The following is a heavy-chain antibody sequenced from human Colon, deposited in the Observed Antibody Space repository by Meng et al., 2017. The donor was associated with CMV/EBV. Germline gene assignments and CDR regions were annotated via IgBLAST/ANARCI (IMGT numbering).Heavy chain of an antibody. J-gene: IGHJ6*02. D-gene: IGHD1-26*01. CDR3: ARVTSGSYPRYYYYGMDV. V-gene: IGHV1-8*03. CDR2: MNPNSGNT. Sequence: ASVKVSCKASGYTFTSYDINWVRQATGQGLEWMGWMNPNSGNTGYAQKFQGRVTITRNTSISTAYMELSSLRSEDTAVYYCARVTSGSYPRYYYYGMDVWGQGTTVTVS. CDR1: GYTFTSYD.